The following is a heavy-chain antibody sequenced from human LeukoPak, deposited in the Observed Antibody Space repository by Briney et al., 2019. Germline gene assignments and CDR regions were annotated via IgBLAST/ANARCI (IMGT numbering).Heavy chain of an antibody. V-gene: IGHV3-43*02. D-gene: IGHD6-13*01. CDR3: AKPYSSSWSDPGY. J-gene: IGHJ4*02. CDR1: GFTFDDYG. Sequence: LTGGSLRLSCAASGFTFDDYGMSWVRQAPGKGLEWVSLISGDGGSTYYADSVKGRFTISRDNSKNSLYLQMNSLRTEDTALYYCAKPYSSSWSDPGYWGQGTLVTVSS. CDR2: ISGDGGST.